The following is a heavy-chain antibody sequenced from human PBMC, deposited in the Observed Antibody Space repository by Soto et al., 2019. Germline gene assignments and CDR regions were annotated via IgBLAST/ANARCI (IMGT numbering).Heavy chain of an antibody. CDR3: ARLDDFWSGYPRGWFDP. D-gene: IGHD3-3*01. J-gene: IGHJ5*02. Sequence: SETLSLTCTVSGGSISSYYWSWIRQPPGKGLEWIGYIYYSGSTNYNPSLKSRVTISVDTSKNQFSLKLSSVTAADTAVYYCARLDDFWSGYPRGWFDPWGQGTLVTLSS. V-gene: IGHV4-59*01. CDR1: GGSISSYY. CDR2: IYYSGST.